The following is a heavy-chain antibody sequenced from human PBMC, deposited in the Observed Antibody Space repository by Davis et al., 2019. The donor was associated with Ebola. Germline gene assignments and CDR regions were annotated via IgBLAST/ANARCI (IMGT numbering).Heavy chain of an antibody. D-gene: IGHD1-20*01. Sequence: PGGSLRLSCAASGFTFSSYWMSWVRQAPGKGLEWVANIKQDGSEKYYVDSVKGRFTISRDNAKNSLYLQMNSLRAEDTAVYYCARESRYNWNYVDYWGQGTLVTVSS. J-gene: IGHJ4*02. CDR2: IKQDGSEK. CDR3: ARESRYNWNYVDY. V-gene: IGHV3-7*03. CDR1: GFTFSSYW.